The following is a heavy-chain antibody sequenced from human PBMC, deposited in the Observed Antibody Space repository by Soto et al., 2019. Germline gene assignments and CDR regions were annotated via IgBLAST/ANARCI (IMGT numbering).Heavy chain of an antibody. CDR3: ARNPTDSYGMDV. J-gene: IGHJ6*02. Sequence: QVQLVESGGGVVQPGRSLRLSCAASGFTFSSYGMHWVRQAPGKGLEWVAVIWYDGSNKYYADSVKGRFTISRENSKYTLYLQMNSLRAEDTAVYYCARNPTDSYGMDVWGQGTTVTVSS. CDR1: GFTFSSYG. CDR2: IWYDGSNK. V-gene: IGHV3-33*01.